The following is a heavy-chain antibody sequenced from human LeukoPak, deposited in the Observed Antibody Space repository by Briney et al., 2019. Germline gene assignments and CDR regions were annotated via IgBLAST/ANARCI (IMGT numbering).Heavy chain of an antibody. J-gene: IGHJ3*02. CDR1: GFTFSTYG. V-gene: IGHV3-48*01. CDR3: AKEGDYYGSGSYRDGFDI. CDR2: ISSTSRTI. D-gene: IGHD3-10*01. Sequence: GGSLRLSCAASGFTFSTYGMNWVRQAPGKGLEWVSYISSTSRTIYYADSVKGRFTISRDSFKNTLYLQMNSLRPEDTAVYYCAKEGDYYGSGSYRDGFDIWGQGTRATVSS.